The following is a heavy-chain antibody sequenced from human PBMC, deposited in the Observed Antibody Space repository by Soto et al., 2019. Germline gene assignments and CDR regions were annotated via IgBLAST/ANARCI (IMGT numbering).Heavy chain of an antibody. CDR2: ISYPGST. Sequence: PSETLSLTCSVSGGSISDNNYYWGWIRHPPGKGLEWIGSISYPGSTYYKPSLKSRVTIFVDTSKNQFSLKLSSATAADTAVYFCARHKYKSGSNHHLDYWGQGTLVNVSS. V-gene: IGHV4-39*01. CDR1: GGSISDNNYY. J-gene: IGHJ4*02. CDR3: ARHKYKSGSNHHLDY. D-gene: IGHD6-19*01.